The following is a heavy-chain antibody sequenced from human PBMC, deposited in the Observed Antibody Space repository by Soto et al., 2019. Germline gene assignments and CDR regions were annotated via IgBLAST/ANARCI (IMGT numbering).Heavy chain of an antibody. CDR1: GYSFTSYW. V-gene: IGHV5-51*01. CDR2: IYPGDSDT. Sequence: PGESLKISCKGSGYSFTSYWIAWVRQMPGKGLECMGIIYPGDSDTRYSPSFQGKVTISVDKSINTAYLQWSSLRASDNAIYYSARNGKLYSMTNYFDNWGQGALVTVSS. J-gene: IGHJ4*02. D-gene: IGHD1-1*01. CDR3: ARNGKLYSMTNYFDN.